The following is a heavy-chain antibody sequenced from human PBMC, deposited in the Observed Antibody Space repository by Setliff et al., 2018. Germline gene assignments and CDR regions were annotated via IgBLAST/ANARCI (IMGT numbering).Heavy chain of an antibody. CDR1: GGSISTYF. CDR2: IYYTGRT. D-gene: IGHD1-1*01. Sequence: SETLSLTCTVSGGSISTYFWSWVRQTPGRGLEWIVYIYYTGRTSYNPSFRSRVTISVDTSKNQFSLMLDSVTAADTAVYYCARNSQQGIQPLLLASWGPGTLVTVSS. J-gene: IGHJ4*02. CDR3: ARNSQQGIQPLLLAS. V-gene: IGHV4-59*01.